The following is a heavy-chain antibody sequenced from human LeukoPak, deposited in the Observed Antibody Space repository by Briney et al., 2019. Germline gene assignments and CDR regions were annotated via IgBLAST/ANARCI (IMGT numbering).Heavy chain of an antibody. J-gene: IGHJ5*02. V-gene: IGHV1-8*01. CDR2: MNPNSGNT. D-gene: IGHD2-2*01. Sequence: ASVKVSCKASGYTFTSYDINWVRQATGQGLEWMGWMNPNSGNTGYAQKFQGRVTMTRNTSISTAYMELSSLRSEDTAVYYCARVRGPSKGILDIVVVPAANARTFDPWAREPWSPSPQ. CDR3: ARVRGPSKGILDIVVVPAANARTFDP. CDR1: GYTFTSYD.